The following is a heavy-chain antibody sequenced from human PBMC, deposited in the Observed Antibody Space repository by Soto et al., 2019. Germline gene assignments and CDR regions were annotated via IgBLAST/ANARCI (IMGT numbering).Heavy chain of an antibody. CDR3: ARSHCSGGSCYSWYFDY. D-gene: IGHD2-15*01. CDR1: GFTFSDYY. V-gene: IGHV3-11*05. CDR2: ISSSSSYT. J-gene: IGHJ4*02. Sequence: QVQLVESGGGLVKPGGSLRLSCAASGFTFSDYYMSWIRQAPGKGLEWVSYISSSSSYTNYADSVKGRFTISRDNAKKSLYLQMNSLRAEDTAVYYCARSHCSGGSCYSWYFDYWGQGTLVTVSS.